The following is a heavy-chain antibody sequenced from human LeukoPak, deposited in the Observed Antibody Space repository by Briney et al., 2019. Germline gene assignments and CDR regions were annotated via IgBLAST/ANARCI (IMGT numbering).Heavy chain of an antibody. V-gene: IGHV1-46*01. CDR2: INPSGGST. J-gene: IGHJ3*02. D-gene: IGHD6-6*01. CDR3: ATYSSSSDAFDI. Sequence: ASVKVSCKASGYTLTSYYMHWVRQAPGQGLEWMGIINPSGGSTIYAQKFQGRVTMTEDTSTDTAYMELSSLRSEDTAVYYCATYSSSSDAFDIWGQGTMVTVSS. CDR1: GYTLTSYY.